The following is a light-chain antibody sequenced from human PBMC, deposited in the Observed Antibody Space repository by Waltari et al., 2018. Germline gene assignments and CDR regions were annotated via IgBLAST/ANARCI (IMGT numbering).Light chain of an antibody. J-gene: IGLJ7*01. CDR1: RSNIGTNY. CDR2: ENS. Sequence: QSVLTQPPSVSAAPGQRVTISCSGCRSNIGTNYVSWYRQFPGTAPKLLIYENSERPSGIPGRFSGSKSGTSATLDITGLQAGDEADYYCGTWDSSLSGAVFGGGTHLTVL. CDR3: GTWDSSLSGAV. V-gene: IGLV1-51*02.